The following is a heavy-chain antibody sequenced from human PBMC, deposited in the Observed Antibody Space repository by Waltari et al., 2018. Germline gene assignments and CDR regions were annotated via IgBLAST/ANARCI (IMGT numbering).Heavy chain of an antibody. Sequence: QVQLQESGPGLVKPSQTLSLTCTVSGGSISSGGYYWSWIRQHPGKGLEWVGYIDHSGSTDYNPSLKSRVTISVDRSKNQFSRKLSSVTAADTAVYYCAREENSSSYDYWGQGTRVTVSS. CDR2: IDHSGST. J-gene: IGHJ4*02. CDR1: GGSISSGGYY. CDR3: AREENSSSYDY. V-gene: IGHV4-31*03. D-gene: IGHD6-13*01.